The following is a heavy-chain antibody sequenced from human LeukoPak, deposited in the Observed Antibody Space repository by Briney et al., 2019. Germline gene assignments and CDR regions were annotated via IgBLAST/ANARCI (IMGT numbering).Heavy chain of an antibody. D-gene: IGHD3-10*01. CDR1: GYTFTSYW. CDR2: IYPDDSDP. V-gene: IGHV5-51*01. J-gene: IGHJ2*01. Sequence: PGESLKISCQASGYTFTSYWIVWVRQMPGKGLECMGIIYPDDSDPTYCPSFQGQVNFAADKSFRTAYLQWSSLKASDTAIYYVARLGGDTYYFGSASYPNWYFDHWGRGTLVTVSS. CDR3: ARLGGDTYYFGSASYPNWYFDH.